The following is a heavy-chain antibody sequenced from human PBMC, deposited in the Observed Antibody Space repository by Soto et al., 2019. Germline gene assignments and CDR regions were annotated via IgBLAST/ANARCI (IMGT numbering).Heavy chain of an antibody. V-gene: IGHV3-23*01. Sequence: EVQLLESGGGLVQPGGSLRLSCAASGFAFSSYAMSWVRQAPGKGLEWVSAISGSGGSTYYADSVKGRFTISRDNSKNTLYLQMNSLRAEDTAVYYCATNAVWFGEFFDYWGQGTLVTVSS. CDR1: GFAFSSYA. CDR2: ISGSGGST. J-gene: IGHJ4*02. D-gene: IGHD3-10*01. CDR3: ATNAVWFGEFFDY.